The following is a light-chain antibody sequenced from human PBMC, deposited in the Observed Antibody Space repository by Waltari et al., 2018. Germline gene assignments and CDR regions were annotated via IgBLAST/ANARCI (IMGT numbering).Light chain of an antibody. Sequence: QTVVTQEPSLSVSPGGTVTLTCALTSGSVSTTSYATWYQPTPGQPPRTPVYKGSSGSSGVPDRLSGSIFGNKAALTITGAQADDECNYYCALYMGSGIWVFGGGTKLTVL. CDR2: KGS. CDR1: SGSVSTTSY. CDR3: ALYMGSGIWV. V-gene: IGLV8-61*01. J-gene: IGLJ3*02.